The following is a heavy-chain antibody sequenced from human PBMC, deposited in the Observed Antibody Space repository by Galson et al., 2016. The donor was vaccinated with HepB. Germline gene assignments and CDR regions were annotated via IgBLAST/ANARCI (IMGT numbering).Heavy chain of an antibody. D-gene: IGHD3-10*01. Sequence: SLRLSCAASGFTFSNYWMHWVRQAPGKGLEWVAVISFDGYNKYYPDSVKGRFTISRDNSRNTLDLQMNSLRTEDTALYYCASGPDYYGSLGGFDYWGQGTLVTVSS. CDR2: ISFDGYNK. J-gene: IGHJ4*02. V-gene: IGHV3-30-3*01. CDR3: ASGPDYYGSLGGFDY. CDR1: GFTFSNYW.